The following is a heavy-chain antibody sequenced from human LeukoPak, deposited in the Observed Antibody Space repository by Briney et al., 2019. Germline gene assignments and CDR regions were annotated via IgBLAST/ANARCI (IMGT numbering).Heavy chain of an antibody. CDR2: ISYDGSNK. CDR1: GFTFSSFG. D-gene: IGHD4-17*01. CDR3: ATDHGFHYGAYFDY. Sequence: QPGRSLRLSCAASGFTFSSFGMHWVRQAPGKGLEWVAVISYDGSNKYSADSVKGRFTISRDNSKNTLYLQMNSLRAEDTAVYYCATDHGFHYGAYFDYWGQGTLVTVYS. J-gene: IGHJ4*02. V-gene: IGHV3-30*03.